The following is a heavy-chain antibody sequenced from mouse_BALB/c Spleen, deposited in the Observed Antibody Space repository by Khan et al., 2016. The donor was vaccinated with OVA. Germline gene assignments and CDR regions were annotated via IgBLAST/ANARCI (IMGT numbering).Heavy chain of an antibody. V-gene: IGHV14-3*02. Sequence: VRLQQSGAELVKPGASVKLSCTASGFNIKDTYMHWVKQRPEQGLEWIGRIDPANGNTKYDPKFQGKATITADTSSNTAYLQLSSLTSEDTAGYYCARWPLNVGFAYWGQGTLVTVSA. CDR1: GFNIKDTY. J-gene: IGHJ3*01. CDR3: ARWPLNVGFAY. CDR2: IDPANGNT.